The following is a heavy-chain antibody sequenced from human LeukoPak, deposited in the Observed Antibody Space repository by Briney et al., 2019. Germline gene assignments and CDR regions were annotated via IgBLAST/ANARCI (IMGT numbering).Heavy chain of an antibody. D-gene: IGHD3-22*01. J-gene: IGHJ4*02. CDR1: GYTFTGYY. CDR2: INPNSGGT. V-gene: IGHV1-2*02. CDR3: ARVYRSYYYDSSGYSFLPVFDY. Sequence: ASVKVSCKASGYTFTGYYMHWVRQAPGQGLEWMGWINPNSGGTNYAQKFQGRVNMTRDTSISTAYMELSRLRSDDTAVYYCARVYRSYYYDSSGYSFLPVFDYWGQGTLVTVSS.